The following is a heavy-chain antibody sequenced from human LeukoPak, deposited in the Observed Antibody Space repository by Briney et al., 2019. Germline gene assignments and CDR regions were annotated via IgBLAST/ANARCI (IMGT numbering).Heavy chain of an antibody. V-gene: IGHV3-11*04. CDR1: GFTVSSNS. J-gene: IGHJ4*02. D-gene: IGHD3-22*01. Sequence: GALRLSCTVSGFTVSSNSMSWVRQAPGKGLEWVSYISGGGSTIYYADSVKGRFTISRDNAKNSLYLQMNSLRAEDTAVYYCARDIYYYDSSGYYFPGGSDYWGQGTLVTVSS. CDR3: ARDIYYYDSSGYYFPGGSDY. CDR2: ISGGGSTI.